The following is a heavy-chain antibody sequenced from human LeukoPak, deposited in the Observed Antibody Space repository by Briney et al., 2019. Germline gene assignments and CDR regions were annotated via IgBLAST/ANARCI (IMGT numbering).Heavy chain of an antibody. CDR2: IYYSGTT. Sequence: SETLSLTCTVSGGSISSYYWNWIRQPPGKGLEWIGYIYYSGTTNYNPSLKSRVTISIDTSKNQFSLKLSSVTAADTAVYYCARGRVYSSGWFFDYWGQGALVTVSS. CDR1: GGSISSYY. D-gene: IGHD6-19*01. J-gene: IGHJ4*02. CDR3: ARGRVYSSGWFFDY. V-gene: IGHV4-59*01.